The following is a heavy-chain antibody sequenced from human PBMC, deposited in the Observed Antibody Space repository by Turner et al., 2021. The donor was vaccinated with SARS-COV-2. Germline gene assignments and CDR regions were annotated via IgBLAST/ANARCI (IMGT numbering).Heavy chain of an antibody. J-gene: IGHJ4*02. CDR2: ISGSGGTT. Sequence: EVQLLESGGGLVQPGGSLRLSCAASGFTSSNYAMSWVRQAPGKGLEWVSAISGSGGTTYYADSVKGRFTISRDNSKNTLFLQMNSLRAEDTAVYYCAKADRVMIVVVITLFDYWGQGTLVTVSS. D-gene: IGHD3-22*01. CDR1: GFTSSNYA. V-gene: IGHV3-23*01. CDR3: AKADRVMIVVVITLFDY.